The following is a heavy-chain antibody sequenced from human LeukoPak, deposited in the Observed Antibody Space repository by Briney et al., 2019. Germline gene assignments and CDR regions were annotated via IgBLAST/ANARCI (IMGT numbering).Heavy chain of an antibody. CDR3: ARDRGNSSWYWDY. D-gene: IGHD6-13*01. V-gene: IGHV3-30-3*01. Sequence: GGSLRLSCAASGFTFSSYAMHWVRQAPGKGLEWVAVISYDGSNKYYADSVKGRFTISRDNSKNTLYLQMNSLRAEDTAVYYCARDRGNSSWYWDYWGQGTLVTVSS. CDR2: ISYDGSNK. CDR1: GFTFSSYA. J-gene: IGHJ4*02.